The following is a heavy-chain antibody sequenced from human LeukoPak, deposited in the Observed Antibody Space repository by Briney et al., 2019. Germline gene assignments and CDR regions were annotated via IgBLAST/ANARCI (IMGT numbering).Heavy chain of an antibody. CDR3: ARGGCSSTSCLDS. D-gene: IGHD2-2*01. V-gene: IGHV3-74*01. CDR2: ILSDGSGP. Sequence: PGGSLRLSCAASGFTFSKYYMHWVRQAPGKGLEWVSRILSDGSGPTYADSVKGRFTISRDNAKNTLYLQMNSLRAEDTALYYCARGGCSSTSCLDSWGQGTLVTVSS. CDR1: GFTFSKYY. J-gene: IGHJ4*02.